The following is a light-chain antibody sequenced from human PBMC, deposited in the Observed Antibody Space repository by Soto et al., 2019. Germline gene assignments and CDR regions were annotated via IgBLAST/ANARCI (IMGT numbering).Light chain of an antibody. V-gene: IGKV3-15*01. Sequence: EIVVTQSPATLSVSPGERATLSCRASPSVTGNLAWYQQKPGQAPRLLIYGASTRATGIPARFSGSGSGTEFTLTISSLQSEDFAVYYCQQYNNWPLTFGGGTKVEIK. CDR2: GAS. J-gene: IGKJ4*01. CDR1: PSVTGN. CDR3: QQYNNWPLT.